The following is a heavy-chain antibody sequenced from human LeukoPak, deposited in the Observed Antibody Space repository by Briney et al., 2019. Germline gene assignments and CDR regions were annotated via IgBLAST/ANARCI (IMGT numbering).Heavy chain of an antibody. CDR1: GYSVSSGGYA. CDR3: VRGDYSSGWHLDY. Sequence: SETLSLTCSVSGYSVSSGGYAWSWIRQPPGKGLEWIGYIYYRGMTYFNPSLKSRVSISVDTSKNQFSLKLTSVTAADTAVYYCVRGDYSSGWHLDYWGQGTLVTVSS. CDR2: IYYRGMT. V-gene: IGHV4-30-4*07. D-gene: IGHD6-19*01. J-gene: IGHJ4*02.